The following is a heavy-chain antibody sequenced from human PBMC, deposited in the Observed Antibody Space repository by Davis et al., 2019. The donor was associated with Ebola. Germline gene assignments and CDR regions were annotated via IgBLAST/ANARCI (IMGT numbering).Heavy chain of an antibody. CDR1: GFTFSSYA. Sequence: PGGSLRLSCAASGFTFSSYAMHWVRQAPGKGLEWVAVISYDGSNKYYADSVKGRFTISRDNSKNTLYLQMNSLRAEDTAVYYCARVETTVNGMDVWGQGTTVTVSS. CDR3: ARVETTVNGMDV. V-gene: IGHV3-30-3*01. D-gene: IGHD4-17*01. J-gene: IGHJ6*02. CDR2: ISYDGSNK.